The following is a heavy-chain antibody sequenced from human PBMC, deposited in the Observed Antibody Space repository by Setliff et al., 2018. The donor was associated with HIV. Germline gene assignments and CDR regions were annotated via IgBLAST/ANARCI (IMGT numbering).Heavy chain of an antibody. Sequence: GGSLRLSCAVSGFSFSDYFMTWIRQAPGKGLEWVSSITTDSNYIYHADSVKGRFTTSRDNAKNSLYLQMNSLRAEDTAVYYCATLPAAIVATTYYFDYWGQGTPVTVSS. D-gene: IGHD5-12*01. CDR1: GFSFSDYF. CDR2: ITTDSNYI. V-gene: IGHV3-11*06. J-gene: IGHJ4*02. CDR3: ATLPAAIVATTYYFDY.